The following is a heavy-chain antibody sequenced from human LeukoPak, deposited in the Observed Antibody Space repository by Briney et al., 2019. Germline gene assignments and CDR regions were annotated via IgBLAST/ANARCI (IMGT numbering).Heavy chain of an antibody. CDR3: ARHLITAAAGTLGNYFDY. Sequence: SETLSLTCSVSSDSISSSSYYWGWIRQPPGKGLEWIGSIFYSGSTYYNPSLERRVTISVDTSKNQFSLKQSPVTAADTAVFYCARHLITAAAGTLGNYFDYWGQGTLVTVSS. J-gene: IGHJ4*02. D-gene: IGHD1-1*01. CDR2: IFYSGST. CDR1: SDSISSSSYY. V-gene: IGHV4-39*01.